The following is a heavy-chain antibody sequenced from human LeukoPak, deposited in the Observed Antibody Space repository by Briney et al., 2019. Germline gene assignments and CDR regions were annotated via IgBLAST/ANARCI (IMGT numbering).Heavy chain of an antibody. CDR3: ARARYDYVWGSYRFDY. V-gene: IGHV3-7*01. D-gene: IGHD3-16*02. Sequence: GGSLRLSCAASGFTFSSYWMSWVRQAPGKGLEWVANIKQDGSEKYYVDSVKGRFTISRDNAKNSLYLQMNSLRAEDTAVYYCARARYDYVWGSYRFDYWGQGTLVTVSS. CDR1: GFTFSSYW. J-gene: IGHJ4*02. CDR2: IKQDGSEK.